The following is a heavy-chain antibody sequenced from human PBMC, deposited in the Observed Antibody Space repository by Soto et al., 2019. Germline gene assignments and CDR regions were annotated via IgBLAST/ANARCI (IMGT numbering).Heavy chain of an antibody. CDR3: ARESAAMNYYYGMDV. V-gene: IGHV1-46*01. D-gene: IGHD5-18*01. CDR2: INPSGGST. Sequence: ASVKVSCKASGYTFSSYYMHWVRQAPGQGLEWMGIINPSGGSTSYAQKFQGRVTMTRDTSTSTVYMELSSLRSEDTAVYYCARESAAMNYYYGMDVWGQGTTVTVSS. CDR1: GYTFSSYY. J-gene: IGHJ6*02.